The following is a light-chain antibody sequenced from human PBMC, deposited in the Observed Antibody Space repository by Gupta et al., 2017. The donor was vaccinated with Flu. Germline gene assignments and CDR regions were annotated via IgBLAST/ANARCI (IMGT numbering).Light chain of an antibody. CDR1: NSNIEKHF. CDR3: ATWDDSLSGPV. V-gene: IGLV1-47*01. J-gene: IGLJ3*02. Sequence: QSVLTQSPSASGTPGQRVTIACSGGNSNIEKHFVYWYQLLPGTAPRLLVYRNNPRPSGVPDRFSGSKSGTSASLAISGLRAEDEADYYCATWDDSLSGPVFGGGTKLIVL. CDR2: RNN.